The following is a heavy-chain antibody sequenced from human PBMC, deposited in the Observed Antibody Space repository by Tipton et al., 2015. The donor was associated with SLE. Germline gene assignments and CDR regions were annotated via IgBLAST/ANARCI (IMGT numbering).Heavy chain of an antibody. CDR3: VRDQYY. Sequence: SLRLSCVASGFSVTGNYMSWVRQAPGKGLEWVSLLSSGGVTYYTDSVQGRFTISRDNSKNTVYLQMNSLRAEDTALYYCVRDQYYWGQGTLVTVSS. CDR2: LSSGGVT. V-gene: IGHV3-66*01. CDR1: GFSVTGNY. J-gene: IGHJ4*02.